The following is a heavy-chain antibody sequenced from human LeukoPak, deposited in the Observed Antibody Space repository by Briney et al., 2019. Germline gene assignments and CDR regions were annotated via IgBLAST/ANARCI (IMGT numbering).Heavy chain of an antibody. V-gene: IGHV4-59*11. CDR1: AGSFSSHY. CDR3: ARDLVTVTKGFDI. CDR2: ISYIGST. D-gene: IGHD4-17*01. J-gene: IGHJ3*02. Sequence: PSETLTLTCAVSAGSFSSHYWTWIRQSPGKGLEWIGYISYIGSTNYNPSLKSRVTISIDTSKNQFSLKLRSVTAADTAVYYCARDLVTVTKGFDIWGQGTMVSVSS.